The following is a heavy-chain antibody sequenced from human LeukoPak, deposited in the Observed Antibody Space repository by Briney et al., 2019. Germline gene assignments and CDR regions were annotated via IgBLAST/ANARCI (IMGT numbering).Heavy chain of an antibody. Sequence: GGSLRLSCAASGFTVSSTYMSWVRQAPGKGLEWVSVLYSGGTTYYADSVKGRFTISRDNSKNTLYLQMNRLRAEDTAVYYCARGSNYDYWGQGTLVTVSS. CDR3: ARGSNYDY. J-gene: IGHJ4*02. D-gene: IGHD2-15*01. CDR1: GFTVSSTY. CDR2: LYSGGTT. V-gene: IGHV3-66*02.